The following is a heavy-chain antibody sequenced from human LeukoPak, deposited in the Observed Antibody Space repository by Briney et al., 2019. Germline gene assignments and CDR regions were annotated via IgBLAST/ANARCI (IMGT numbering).Heavy chain of an antibody. CDR3: ARGWDYDSGGRPTAYVY. CDR1: GGTFSSYA. D-gene: IGHD3-22*01. Sequence: ASVKVSCKASGGTFSSYAISWVRQAPGQGLEWMGGIIPIFATASYAQKFQGKVTITADESTSTAYMELSSLRSEDTAIYYCARGWDYDSGGRPTAYVYWGQGTLVSVSS. CDR2: IIPIFATA. V-gene: IGHV1-69*13. J-gene: IGHJ4*02.